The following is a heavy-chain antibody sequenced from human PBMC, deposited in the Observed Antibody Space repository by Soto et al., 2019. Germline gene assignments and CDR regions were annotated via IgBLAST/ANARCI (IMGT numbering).Heavy chain of an antibody. Sequence: QLQLQESGPGLVKPSETLSLTCTVSGGSISSTSDFWAWVRQPPGRGLQWIGSVHYSGTTYYDPSLQSRVTISGDTSKNQFSLKLRSVTATDAAVYFCTRLIHCFATACYFDTWSQGTLVTVSS. CDR1: GGSISSTSDF. CDR3: TRLIHCFATACYFDT. CDR2: VHYSGTT. D-gene: IGHD2-2*01. V-gene: IGHV4-39*01. J-gene: IGHJ4*02.